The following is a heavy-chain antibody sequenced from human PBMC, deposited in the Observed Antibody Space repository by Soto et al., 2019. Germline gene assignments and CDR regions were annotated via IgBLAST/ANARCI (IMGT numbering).Heavy chain of an antibody. CDR1: GFAFSSYG. Sequence: GGSLRLSCAASGFAFSSYGMHWVRQAPGKGLEWVAVIWYDGSNKYYADSVKGRFTISRDNSKNTLYLQMNSLRAEDTAVYYCARVNPSLRFLEWLSGSPPNYYYYYMDVWGKGTTVTVSS. V-gene: IGHV3-33*01. CDR2: IWYDGSNK. D-gene: IGHD3-3*01. J-gene: IGHJ6*03. CDR3: ARVNPSLRFLEWLSGSPPNYYYYYMDV.